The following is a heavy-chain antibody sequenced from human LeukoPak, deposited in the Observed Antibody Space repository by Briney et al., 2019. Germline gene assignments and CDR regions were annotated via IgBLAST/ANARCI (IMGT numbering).Heavy chain of an antibody. D-gene: IGHD1-26*01. CDR1: GFTFSNAW. CDR2: IKSKTDGGTT. V-gene: IGHV3-15*01. Sequence: GGSLRLSCAASGFTFSNAWMSWVRQAPGKGLEWVGRIKSKTDGGTTDYAAPVKGRFTISRDDSKNMLYLQMNSLKTEDTAVYYCNTGWRATYYYGMDVWGQGTTVTVSS. CDR3: NTGWRATYYYGMDV. J-gene: IGHJ6*02.